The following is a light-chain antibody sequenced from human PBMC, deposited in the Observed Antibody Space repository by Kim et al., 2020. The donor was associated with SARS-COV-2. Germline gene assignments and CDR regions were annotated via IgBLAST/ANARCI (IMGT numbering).Light chain of an antibody. Sequence: EIVLTQSPATLSLSPGERATLSCRASQSIDSYLAWYQQKPGQPPRFLIYDASKRATGIPARFSGSGSGTDLTLTISSLEPEDFAIYYCQQRRNWPITFGQGTRLEIK. J-gene: IGKJ5*01. CDR2: DAS. V-gene: IGKV3-11*01. CDR3: QQRRNWPIT. CDR1: QSIDSY.